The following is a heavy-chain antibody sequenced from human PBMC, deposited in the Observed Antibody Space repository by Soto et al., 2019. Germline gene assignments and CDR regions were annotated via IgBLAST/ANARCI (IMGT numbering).Heavy chain of an antibody. J-gene: IGHJ5*02. Sequence: GASVKVSCKASGGTFSSYAISWVRQAPGQGLEWMGGIVPKYGTTNYAQKFQGRVTMTEDTSTDTAYMELSSLRSEDTAVYYCATCRYYYDSSGYYTINWFDPWGQGTLVTVSS. D-gene: IGHD3-22*01. V-gene: IGHV1-69*06. CDR2: IVPKYGTT. CDR3: ATCRYYYDSSGYYTINWFDP. CDR1: GGTFSSYA.